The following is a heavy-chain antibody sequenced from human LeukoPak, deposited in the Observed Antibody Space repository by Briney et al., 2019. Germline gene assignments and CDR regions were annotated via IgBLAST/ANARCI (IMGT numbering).Heavy chain of an antibody. CDR2: IRSKANSYAT. D-gene: IGHD4/OR15-4a*01. CDR3: TRLDYGGNYTPLDY. Sequence: GGSLRLSCAAAGLTVSGSAMHWVRQASGKGLEWVGRIRSKANSYATAYAASVKGRFTISRDDSKNTAYLQMNSLKTEDTAVYYCTRLDYGGNYTPLDYWGQGTLVTASS. J-gene: IGHJ4*02. V-gene: IGHV3-73*01. CDR1: GLTVSGSA.